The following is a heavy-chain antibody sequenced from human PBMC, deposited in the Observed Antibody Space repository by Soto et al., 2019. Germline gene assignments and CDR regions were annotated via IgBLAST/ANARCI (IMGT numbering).Heavy chain of an antibody. Sequence: SVKVSCKXSGGTFGNSAISWVRQAPGQGLEWMGGIIPIFGTANYAQKFQGRVTITADESTSTAYMELSSLRSEDTAVYYCARDSSSSRVDYFDYWGQGTLVTVSS. J-gene: IGHJ4*02. D-gene: IGHD6-6*01. CDR1: GGTFGNSA. CDR3: ARDSSSSRVDYFDY. V-gene: IGHV1-69*13. CDR2: IIPIFGTA.